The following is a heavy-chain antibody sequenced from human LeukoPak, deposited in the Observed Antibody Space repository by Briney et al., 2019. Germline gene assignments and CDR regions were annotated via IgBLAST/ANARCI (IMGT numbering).Heavy chain of an antibody. CDR2: IRYDGSNE. J-gene: IGHJ6*03. CDR3: AKVMPPGRIRFYSYYMDV. D-gene: IGHD2-15*01. Sequence: PGGSLRLSCAASGFSFSGYGMHWVRQAPGKGLEWVAFIRYDGSNEYYADSVKGRFTISRDKSKNTLSLQMNGLRVEDTAVYYCAKVMPPGRIRFYSYYMDVWGKGITVTVS. V-gene: IGHV3-30*02. CDR1: GFSFSGYG.